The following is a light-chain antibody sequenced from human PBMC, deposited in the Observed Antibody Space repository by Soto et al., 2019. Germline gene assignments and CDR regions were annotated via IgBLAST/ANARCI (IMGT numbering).Light chain of an antibody. CDR3: SSYTSSSTYV. J-gene: IGLJ1*01. CDR2: EVS. V-gene: IGLV2-14*01. CDR1: RSDIGSYDF. Sequence: QSVLTQPASVSGSPGQSITISCTGSRSDIGSYDFASWYQQHPGKAPKLMIYEVSNRPSGVSNRFSGSKSGNTASLTISGLQAEDEADYYCSSYTSSSTYVFGIGTKVTVL.